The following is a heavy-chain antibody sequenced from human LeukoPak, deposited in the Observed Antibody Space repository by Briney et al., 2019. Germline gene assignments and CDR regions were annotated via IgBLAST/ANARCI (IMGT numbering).Heavy chain of an antibody. J-gene: IGHJ4*02. V-gene: IGHV4-39*07. D-gene: IGHD2-2*01. CDR2: IYYSGST. CDR3: ARDLSDCSSTSCYSFDY. CDR1: GGSISSSGYY. Sequence: PSETLSLTCTVSGGSISSSGYYWGWIRQPPGKGLEWIGSIYYSGSTYYNPSLKSRVTISVDTSKNQFSLKLSSVTAADTAVYYCARDLSDCSSTSCYSFDYWGQGTLVTVSS.